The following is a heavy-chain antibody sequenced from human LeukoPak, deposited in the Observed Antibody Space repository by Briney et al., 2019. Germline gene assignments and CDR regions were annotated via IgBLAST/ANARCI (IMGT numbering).Heavy chain of an antibody. J-gene: IGHJ4*02. V-gene: IGHV3-21*01. CDR1: GFTFSNYS. D-gene: IGHD1-14*01. Sequence: GGSLRLSCAASGFTFSNYSMNWVRQAPGKGLEWVSSISSSSSYIYYADSVKGRFTISRDNAKNSLYLQMNSLRAEDTAVYYCAKPAKTDYTDYWGQGTLVTVSS. CDR3: AKPAKTDYTDY. CDR2: ISSSSSYI.